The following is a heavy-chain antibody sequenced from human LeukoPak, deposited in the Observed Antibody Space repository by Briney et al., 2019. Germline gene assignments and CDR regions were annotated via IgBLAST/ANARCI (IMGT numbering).Heavy chain of an antibody. D-gene: IGHD6-13*01. CDR3: ARRSSRAADFDY. CDR2: VYYSGTA. V-gene: IGHV4-39*01. CDR1: GGSIRSSSYY. Sequence: SETLSLTCSVSGGSIRSSSYYWGWIRQPPGKGLVWIGSVYYSGTAYFNPSLESRVTISVDTSMHQFSLRLRSVTAADTAVYYCARRSSRAADFDYWGQGTLVTVSS. J-gene: IGHJ4*02.